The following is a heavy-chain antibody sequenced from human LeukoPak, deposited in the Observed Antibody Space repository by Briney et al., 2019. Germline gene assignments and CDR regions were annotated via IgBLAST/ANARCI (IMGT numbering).Heavy chain of an antibody. Sequence: ASVKVSCKASGYTFTGYYMHWVRQAPGQGLEWMGWINPNSGGTNYAQKFQGRVTMTRDTSISTAYMELSRLRSDDTAVYYCARADYDFWSGPNESAFDIWGQGTMVTVSS. D-gene: IGHD3-3*01. CDR1: GYTFTGYY. CDR2: INPNSGGT. J-gene: IGHJ3*02. V-gene: IGHV1-2*02. CDR3: ARADYDFWSGPNESAFDI.